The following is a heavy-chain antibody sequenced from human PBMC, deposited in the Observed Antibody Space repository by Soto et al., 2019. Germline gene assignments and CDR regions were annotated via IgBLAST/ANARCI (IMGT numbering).Heavy chain of an antibody. CDR3: ARDLVAVAGIYYFDY. J-gene: IGHJ4*02. Sequence: QVQLQESGPGLVKPSGTLSLTCAVSGGSISNSNWWSWVRQPPGQGLEWIGEIYHSGSTNYNPSLKSRVTISVDKSKNQFSLKLSSVTAADTAVYYCARDLVAVAGIYYFDYWGQGTLVTVSS. CDR1: GGSISNSNW. V-gene: IGHV4-4*02. CDR2: IYHSGST. D-gene: IGHD6-19*01.